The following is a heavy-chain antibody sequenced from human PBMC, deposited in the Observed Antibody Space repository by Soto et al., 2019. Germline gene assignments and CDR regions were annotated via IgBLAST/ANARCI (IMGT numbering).Heavy chain of an antibody. CDR3: ASTYCSGGSCYGPMWYFDL. D-gene: IGHD2-15*01. V-gene: IGHV4-39*01. Sequence: PSETLSLTCTVSGGSISSSSYYWGWIRQPPGKGLEWIGSIYYSGSTYYNPSLKSRVTISVDTSKNQFSLKLSSVTAADTAVYYCASTYCSGGSCYGPMWYFDLWGRGTLVTVSS. CDR2: IYYSGST. CDR1: GGSISSSSYY. J-gene: IGHJ2*01.